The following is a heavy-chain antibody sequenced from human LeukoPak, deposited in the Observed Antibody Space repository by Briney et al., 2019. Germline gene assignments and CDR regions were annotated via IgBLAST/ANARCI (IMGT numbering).Heavy chain of an antibody. CDR3: ARYDISAYRDDY. D-gene: IGHD3-22*01. J-gene: IGHJ4*02. V-gene: IGHV5-10-1*01. Sequence: GESLKISCKGSGYSFTSYWISWVRQMPGKGLEWMGRIDPSDSYSNYSPSFQGHVAISADESISTAYLQWSSLKASDTAMYYCARYDISAYRDDYWGQGTLVTVSS. CDR1: GYSFTSYW. CDR2: IDPSDSYS.